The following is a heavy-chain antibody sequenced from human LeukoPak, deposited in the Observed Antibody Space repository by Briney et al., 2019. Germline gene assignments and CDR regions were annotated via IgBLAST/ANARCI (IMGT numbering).Heavy chain of an antibody. Sequence: SETLSLTCTVSGGSISSSSYYWGWIRQPPGKGLEWIGSIYYSGRTNYNPSLKSRVTISVDTSKNQFSLKLSSVTAADTAVYYCARACPAYFDYWGQGTLVTVSS. V-gene: IGHV4-39*07. CDR3: ARACPAYFDY. CDR2: IYYSGRT. J-gene: IGHJ4*02. CDR1: GGSISSSSYY.